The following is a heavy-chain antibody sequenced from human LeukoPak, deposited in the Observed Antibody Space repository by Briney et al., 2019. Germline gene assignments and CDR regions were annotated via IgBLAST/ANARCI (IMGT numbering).Heavy chain of an antibody. CDR3: AKLQQSMDGSDY. CDR2: ISYDGSNK. D-gene: IGHD6-13*01. CDR1: GFTFSSYA. Sequence: PGRSLRLSCAASGFTFSSYAMHWVRQAPGKGLEWVAVISYDGSNKYYADSVKGRFTISRDNSKNTLYLQMNSLRAEDTAVYYCAKLQQSMDGSDYWGQGTLVTVSS. V-gene: IGHV3-30-3*02. J-gene: IGHJ4*02.